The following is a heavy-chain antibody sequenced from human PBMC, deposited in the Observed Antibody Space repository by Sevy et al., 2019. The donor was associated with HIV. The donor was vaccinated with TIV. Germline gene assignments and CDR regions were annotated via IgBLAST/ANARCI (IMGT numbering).Heavy chain of an antibody. CDR2: VDDSGRT. CDR3: AREVYDIMTGYSGGMDV. J-gene: IGHJ6*02. CDR1: GGSINSFY. D-gene: IGHD3-9*01. Sequence: SETLSLICTVSGGSINSFYWNWIRQSPGKGLEWIGYVDDSGRTNSNPSLKSRVTISTDMSQNQVSLKLTSVTAADTAVYYCAREVYDIMTGYSGGMDVWGQGTTVTVSS. V-gene: IGHV4-59*01.